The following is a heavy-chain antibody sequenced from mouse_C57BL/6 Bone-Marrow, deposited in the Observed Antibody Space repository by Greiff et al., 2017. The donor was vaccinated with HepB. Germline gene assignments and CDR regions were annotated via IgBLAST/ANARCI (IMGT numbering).Heavy chain of an antibody. CDR1: GYTFTDYE. CDR2: IDPETGGT. D-gene: IGHD2-3*01. CDR3: TRGYDGYYVGGYYAMDY. J-gene: IGHJ4*01. V-gene: IGHV1-15*01. Sequence: VKVVESGAELVRPGASVTLSCKASGYTFTDYEMHWVKQTPVHGLEWIGAIDPETGGTAYNQKFKGKAILTADKSSSTAYMELRSLTSEDSAVYYCTRGYDGYYVGGYYAMDYWGHGTSVTVSS.